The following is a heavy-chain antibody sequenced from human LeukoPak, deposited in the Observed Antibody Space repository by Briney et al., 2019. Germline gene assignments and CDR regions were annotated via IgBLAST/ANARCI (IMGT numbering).Heavy chain of an antibody. V-gene: IGHV4-4*07. CDR3: AREFDS. D-gene: IGHD3-22*01. CDR2: IYFSGST. CDR1: GGSISSHS. Sequence: SETLSLTCTVSGGSISSHSWSWIRQAAGKGLEWIGRIYFSGSTNYNPSLKSRVTMSVDTSKNHFPLNLNSVTAADTAVYYCAREFDSWGQGTLVTVSS. J-gene: IGHJ4*02.